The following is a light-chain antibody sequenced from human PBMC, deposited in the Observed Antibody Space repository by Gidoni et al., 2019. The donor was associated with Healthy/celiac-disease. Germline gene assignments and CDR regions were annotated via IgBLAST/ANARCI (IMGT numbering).Light chain of an antibody. V-gene: IGKV3-15*01. Sequence: EIVMTQSPATLSVTPGKRATLSCRASQSVSSNLAWYQQKPGQDPRHLIYVASTSATGIPARFSGSGSGTEFTLTISSLQSEDFAVYYCQQYNNWPPLTFGGGTKVEIK. J-gene: IGKJ4*01. CDR1: QSVSSN. CDR2: VAS. CDR3: QQYNNWPPLT.